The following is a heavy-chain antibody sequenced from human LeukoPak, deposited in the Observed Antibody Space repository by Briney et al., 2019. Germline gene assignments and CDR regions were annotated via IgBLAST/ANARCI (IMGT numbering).Heavy chain of an antibody. Sequence: GGSLRLSCAASEFTFSSYTMNWVRQAPGKGLEWVSFISSSSTYMYYADSVKGRFTISRDSAKNSLYLQMNSLRDEDTAVYYCARAGYSYGPRGFDYWGQGTLVTVSS. CDR3: ARAGYSYGPRGFDY. V-gene: IGHV3-21*01. J-gene: IGHJ4*02. CDR1: EFTFSSYT. D-gene: IGHD5-18*01. CDR2: ISSSSTYM.